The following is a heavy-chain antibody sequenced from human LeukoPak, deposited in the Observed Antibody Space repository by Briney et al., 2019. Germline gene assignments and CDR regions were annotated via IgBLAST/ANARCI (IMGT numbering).Heavy chain of an antibody. CDR2: ISWNSGSI. V-gene: IGHV3-9*01. J-gene: IGHJ3*02. CDR3: AKDMGSSAVAPDAFDI. D-gene: IGHD6-19*01. CDR1: GFTFDDYA. Sequence: PGRSLRLSCAASGFTFDDYAMHWVRQAPGKGLEWVSGISWNSGSIGYADSVKGRFTISRDNAKNSLYLQMNSLRAGDTALYYCAKDMGSSAVAPDAFDIWGQGTMVTVSS.